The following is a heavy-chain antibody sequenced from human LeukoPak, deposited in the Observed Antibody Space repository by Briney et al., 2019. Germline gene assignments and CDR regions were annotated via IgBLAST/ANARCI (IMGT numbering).Heavy chain of an antibody. CDR1: GLTFDDYG. CDR2: INWNGGST. V-gene: IGHV3-20*04. D-gene: IGHD5-18*01. CDR3: ARASGIQLWSTFDY. Sequence: QTGGSLRLSCAASGLTFDDYGMSWVRQAPGKGLEWVSGINWNGGSTGYADSVKGRFTISRDNAKNSLYLQMNSLRAENTALYYCARASGIQLWSTFDYWGQGTLVTVSS. J-gene: IGHJ4*02.